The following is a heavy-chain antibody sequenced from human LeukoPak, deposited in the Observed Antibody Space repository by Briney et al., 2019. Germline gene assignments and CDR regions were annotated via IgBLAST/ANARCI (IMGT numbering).Heavy chain of an antibody. J-gene: IGHJ4*02. D-gene: IGHD3-22*01. V-gene: IGHV1-69*13. CDR3: ARHSGYHSTMYLDY. Sequence: SVKVSCKASGGTFSSYAISWVRQAPGQGLEWMGGITAIFRTTNYAQKFQGRVTITADESMSTIYMELSSLRSGDTAVYYRARHSGYHSTMYLDYWGQGTLVTVSS. CDR2: ITAIFRTT. CDR1: GGTFSSYA.